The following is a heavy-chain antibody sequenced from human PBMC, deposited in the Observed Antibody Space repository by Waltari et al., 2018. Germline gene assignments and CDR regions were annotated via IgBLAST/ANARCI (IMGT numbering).Heavy chain of an antibody. Sequence: QLQLQESGPGLVKPSETLSLTCTVSRGSISSSRYYWGWLRQPPGKGLEWIGSMYYSGSTNYNPTLKGRGSISVETSKNQFSLKLRSVTAADTGVYYCARDGDYGSSGLFDYWGQGTLVTVSS. CDR3: ARDGDYGSSGLFDY. J-gene: IGHJ4*02. CDR1: RGSISSSRYY. CDR2: MYYSGST. D-gene: IGHD3-22*01. V-gene: IGHV4-39*07.